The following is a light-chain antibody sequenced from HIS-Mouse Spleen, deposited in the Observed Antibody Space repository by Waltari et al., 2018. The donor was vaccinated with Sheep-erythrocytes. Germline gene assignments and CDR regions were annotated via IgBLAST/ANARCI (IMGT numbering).Light chain of an antibody. CDR3: SSYTSSSSYV. CDR2: DVS. CDR1: SSDVGGYNY. V-gene: IGLV2-14*03. Sequence: LTQPASVSGSPGQSITIPCTGTSSDVGGYNYVSWYQQHPGKAPKLMIYDVSNRPSGVSNRFSGSKSGNTASLTISGLQAEDEADYYCSSYTSSSSYVFGTGTKVTVL. J-gene: IGLJ1*01.